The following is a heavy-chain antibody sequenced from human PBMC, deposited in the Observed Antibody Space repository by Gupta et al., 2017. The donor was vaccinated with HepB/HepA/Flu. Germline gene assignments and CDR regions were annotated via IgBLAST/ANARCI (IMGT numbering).Heavy chain of an antibody. CDR1: GLIFKNFA. Sequence: QVQLVQSGGGVVQPGRSLRFPCAASGLIFKNFAMHWVRQAPGKGLEWVALISSDGSNRYYGDSVKGRFTISRDNSNSTLFLQMNSLTIDDSVLYFCAGNYSDSAVDVWGQGTTVTVSS. J-gene: IGHJ6*02. D-gene: IGHD3-9*01. V-gene: IGHV3-30*03. CDR3: AGNYSDSAVDV. CDR2: ISSDGSNR.